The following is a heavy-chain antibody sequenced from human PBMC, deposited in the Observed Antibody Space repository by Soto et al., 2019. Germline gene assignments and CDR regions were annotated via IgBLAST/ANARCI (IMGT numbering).Heavy chain of an antibody. J-gene: IGHJ4*02. V-gene: IGHV4-30-4*01. CDR2: IFYSGSP. Sequence: QVQLQESGPRLVRPSETLSLTCNDSGGPISGDYYWTWIRQPPGTGLEWIGYIFYSGSPYYNPSIKSRVTRSVDTSKNKVSLKLSSLPAADTAIYYCVIEGVGFDISGYPSCYFDFWGQGILVSVSS. CDR3: VIEGVGFDISGYPSCYFDF. D-gene: IGHD3-22*01. CDR1: GGPISGDYY.